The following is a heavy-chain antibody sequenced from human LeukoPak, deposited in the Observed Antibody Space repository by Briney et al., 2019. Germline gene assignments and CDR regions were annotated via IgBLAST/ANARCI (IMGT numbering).Heavy chain of an antibody. Sequence: AASVKVSCKVSGYTLTELSMHWVRQAPGQGLEWMGGIIPIFGTANYAQKFQGRVTITTDESTSTAYMELSSLRSEDTAVYYCARALGYCSGGSCYSNWFDPWGQGTLVTVSS. J-gene: IGHJ5*02. D-gene: IGHD2-15*01. CDR2: IIPIFGTA. CDR1: GYTLTELS. CDR3: ARALGYCSGGSCYSNWFDP. V-gene: IGHV1-69*05.